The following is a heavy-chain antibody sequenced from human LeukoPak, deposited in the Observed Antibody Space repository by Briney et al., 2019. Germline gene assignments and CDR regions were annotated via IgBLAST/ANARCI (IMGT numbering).Heavy chain of an antibody. Sequence: GGSLRLSCAASGFTFSSYGMHWVGQAPGKGLEGVAVISYDGSNKYYADSVKGRFTISRDNSKDTLYLQMNSLRAEDTAVYYCAKVKGYSYGHYYYGMDVWGQGTTVTVSS. D-gene: IGHD5-18*01. CDR1: GFTFSSYG. J-gene: IGHJ6*02. CDR2: ISYDGSNK. V-gene: IGHV3-30*18. CDR3: AKVKGYSYGHYYYGMDV.